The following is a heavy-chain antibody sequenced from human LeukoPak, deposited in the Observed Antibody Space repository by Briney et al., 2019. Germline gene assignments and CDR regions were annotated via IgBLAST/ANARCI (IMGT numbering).Heavy chain of an antibody. CDR1: GGSISSGDYY. CDR2: IYYSGST. J-gene: IGHJ5*02. D-gene: IGHD6-13*01. V-gene: IGHV4-30-4*08. CDR3: ARDVPPYSSSWYGNWFDP. Sequence: PSQTLSLTCTVSGGSISSGDYYWSWIRQPPGKGLEWIGYIYYSGSTYYNPSLKSRVTISVDTSKNQFSLKLSSVTAADTAVYYCARDVPPYSSSWYGNWFDPWGQGTLVTVSS.